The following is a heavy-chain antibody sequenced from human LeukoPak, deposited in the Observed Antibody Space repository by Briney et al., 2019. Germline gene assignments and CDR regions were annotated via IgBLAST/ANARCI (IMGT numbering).Heavy chain of an antibody. J-gene: IGHJ5*02. CDR3: ARPPSKRGCFDP. CDR2: IYYSGST. Sequence: SETLSLTCTVSGGSISSSSYYWGWIRQPPGKGLGWIGSIYYSGSTYYNPSLKSRVTISVDTSKNQCSLKLSSVTAADTAVYYCARPPSKRGCFDPWGQGTLVTASS. CDR1: GGSISSSSYY. V-gene: IGHV4-39*01. D-gene: IGHD2-2*01.